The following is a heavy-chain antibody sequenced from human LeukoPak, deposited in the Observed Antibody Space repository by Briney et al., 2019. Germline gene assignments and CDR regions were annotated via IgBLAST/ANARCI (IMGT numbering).Heavy chain of an antibody. CDR1: GGSISSSSYY. D-gene: IGHD3-10*01. CDR3: ARDKAGYGSYYFDY. J-gene: IGHJ4*02. CDR2: IYYSGST. Sequence: PSETLSLTCTVSGGSISSSSYYWGWIRQPPGKGLEWIGSIYYSGSTYYNPSLKSRVTISVDTSKNQFSLKLSSVTAADTAVYYCARDKAGYGSYYFDYWGQGTLVTVSS. V-gene: IGHV4-39*07.